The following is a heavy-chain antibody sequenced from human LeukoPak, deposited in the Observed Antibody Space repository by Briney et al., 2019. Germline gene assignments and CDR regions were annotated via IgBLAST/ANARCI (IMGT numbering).Heavy chain of an antibody. CDR2: IRGRDDRT. J-gene: IGHJ4*02. CDR3: AYIWIGEFEV. V-gene: IGHV3-23*01. D-gene: IGHD3-3*01. Sequence: PGGSLRLSCSASGFTFSSHALSWVRQAPGKGLEWVSSIRGRDDRTFHEDFVMGRFTISKGNCKATVYLQMNNLRADDTALYYCAYIWIGEFEVWGMGTLVTVSS. CDR1: GFTFSSHA.